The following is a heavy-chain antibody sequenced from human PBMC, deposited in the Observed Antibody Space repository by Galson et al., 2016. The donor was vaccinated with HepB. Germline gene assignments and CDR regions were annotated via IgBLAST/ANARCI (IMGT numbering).Heavy chain of an antibody. CDR3: AKVRYTTSWDSFDF. V-gene: IGHV3-23*01. CDR2: ITGSGNST. CDR1: GFTFNTYA. J-gene: IGHJ3*01. D-gene: IGHD2-2*02. Sequence: SLRLSCAASGFTFNTYAMGWVRQAPGKGLEWVSVITGSGNSTYYADSVKDRFTISRDNSKNTLYLQMNSLRAEDTALYSCAKVRYTTSWDSFDFWGQGTMVTVSS.